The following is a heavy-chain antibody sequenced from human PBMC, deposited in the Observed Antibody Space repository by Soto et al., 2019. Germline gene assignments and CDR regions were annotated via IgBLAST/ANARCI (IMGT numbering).Heavy chain of an antibody. CDR2: FDPEDGET. Sequence: QVQLVQSGAEVKKPGASVKVSCKVSGYTLTELSMHWVRQAPGKGLEWMGGFDPEDGETIYAQKFQGRVTMTEDTATDTAYMELRSVSSEDTAVYCRATDLQGFGGIDYWGQGTLVTVSA. CDR3: ATDLQGFGGIDY. D-gene: IGHD3-10*01. V-gene: IGHV1-24*01. CDR1: GYTLTELS. J-gene: IGHJ4*02.